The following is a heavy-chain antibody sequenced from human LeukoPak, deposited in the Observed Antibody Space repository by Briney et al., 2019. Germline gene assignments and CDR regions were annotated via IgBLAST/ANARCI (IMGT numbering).Heavy chain of an antibody. CDR3: ARDCSSTRCQGPVFDN. Sequence: ASVKVSCKASGYTFTSNYMHWVRQAPGPGLEWMGIIHPSGGNTNYAQKFQGRVAMTRDTSTSTVYMELSSLRSEDTAIYYCARDCSSTRCQGPVFDNWGQGTLVTVSS. CDR1: GYTFTSNY. D-gene: IGHD2-2*01. CDR2: IHPSGGNT. V-gene: IGHV1-46*01. J-gene: IGHJ4*02.